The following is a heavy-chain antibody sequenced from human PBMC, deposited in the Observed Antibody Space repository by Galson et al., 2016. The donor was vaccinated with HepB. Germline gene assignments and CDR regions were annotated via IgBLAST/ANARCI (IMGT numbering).Heavy chain of an antibody. V-gene: IGHV5-51*01. CDR2: IYPGDSDI. CDR3: AKKYGAGYSSGWYYFDD. Sequence: QSGAEVKKPGESLKISCKGSGYSFSTYWIGWVRQMPGKGLEWMGIIYPGDSDIRYSPSFEGQVTISADKSISTAYLQWSSLKASDTAIYYCAKKYGAGYSSGWYYFDDWGQGTLVTVSS. CDR1: GYSFSTYW. J-gene: IGHJ4*02. D-gene: IGHD6-19*01.